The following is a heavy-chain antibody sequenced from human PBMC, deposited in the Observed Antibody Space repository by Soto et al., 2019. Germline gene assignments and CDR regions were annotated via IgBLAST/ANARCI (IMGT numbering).Heavy chain of an antibody. CDR3: ARDTNSLDL. J-gene: IGHJ5*02. V-gene: IGHV4-38-2*02. Sequence: SETLSLTCTVSGGSISSYYWAWIRQPPGKGLEWVGSIYHTGDTHYNPSLRSQVSMSVDTSKNHFSLRLTYLTAADTAVYFCARDTNSLDLWGQGILVTVS. D-gene: IGHD2-8*01. CDR2: IYHTGDT. CDR1: GGSISSYY.